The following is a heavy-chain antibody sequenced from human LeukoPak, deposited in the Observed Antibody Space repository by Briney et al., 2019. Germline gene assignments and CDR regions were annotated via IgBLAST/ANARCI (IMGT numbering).Heavy chain of an antibody. Sequence: TPSETLSLTCAVYGGSFSGYYWSWIRQPPGKGLEWIGEINHSGSTNYNPSLKSRVTISVDTSKNQFSLKLSSVTAADTAVYYCARGRYSSGWYLEDYWGQGTLVTVSS. V-gene: IGHV4-34*01. CDR1: GGSFSGYY. D-gene: IGHD6-19*01. CDR2: INHSGST. J-gene: IGHJ4*02. CDR3: ARGRYSSGWYLEDY.